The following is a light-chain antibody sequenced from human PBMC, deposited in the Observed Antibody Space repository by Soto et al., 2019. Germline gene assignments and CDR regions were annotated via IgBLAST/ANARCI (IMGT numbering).Light chain of an antibody. CDR3: CSYVGSRTYV. CDR1: SSVVGTYNL. CDR2: EVS. V-gene: IGLV2-23*02. Sequence: SVRPQPASASGSPGLSITLSCTGTSSVVGTYNLVSWYHPHPGKAPKLMISEVSKRPSGVSNRFSGSKSGSTASLTISGLQAEDEADYYCCSYVGSRTYVFGTGTKVTVL. J-gene: IGLJ1*01.